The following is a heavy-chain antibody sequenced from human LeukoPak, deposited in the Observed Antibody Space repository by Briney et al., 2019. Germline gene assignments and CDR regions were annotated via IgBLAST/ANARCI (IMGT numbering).Heavy chain of an antibody. D-gene: IGHD3-22*01. J-gene: IGHJ4*02. CDR2: TSGIGAGT. Sequence: GGSLRLSCSVSGFTFSSYAMSWVRQAPGKGLEWVSTTSGIGAGTYYADSVRGRFTISRDNAKNTLYLQMNSLRDEDTAVYYCARTGSSGYYGDYWGQGTLVTVSS. CDR1: GFTFSSYA. V-gene: IGHV3-23*01. CDR3: ARTGSSGYYGDY.